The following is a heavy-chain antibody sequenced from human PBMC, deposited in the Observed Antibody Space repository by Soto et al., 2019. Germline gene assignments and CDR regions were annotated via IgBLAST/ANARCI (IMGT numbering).Heavy chain of an antibody. Sequence: PWESLTISCNGSGYSFTSYWISWVRQIPGKGLEWMGRIDPSDSYTNYSPSFQGHVTISADKSISTAYLQWSSLKASDTAMYYCASSGAAVGAGYYGMDVWGQGTTVTVSS. D-gene: IGHD3-10*01. CDR2: IDPSDSYT. J-gene: IGHJ6*02. V-gene: IGHV5-10-1*01. CDR1: GYSFTSYW. CDR3: ASSGAAVGAGYYGMDV.